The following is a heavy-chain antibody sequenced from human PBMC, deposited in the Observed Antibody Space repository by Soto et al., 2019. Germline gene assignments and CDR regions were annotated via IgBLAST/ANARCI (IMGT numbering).Heavy chain of an antibody. Sequence: EVQLVESGGGLVQPGGSLRLSCAASGFTFNSYWMHWVRQAPGKGLVWVSRINSDGSSTSYADSVKGRFTISRNNAKNTLYLQMNSLRAEDTAVYYCARDRREYYDSSGYHKYWGQGTLVTVSS. CDR2: INSDGSST. CDR3: ARDRREYYDSSGYHKY. CDR1: GFTFNSYW. J-gene: IGHJ4*02. V-gene: IGHV3-74*01. D-gene: IGHD3-22*01.